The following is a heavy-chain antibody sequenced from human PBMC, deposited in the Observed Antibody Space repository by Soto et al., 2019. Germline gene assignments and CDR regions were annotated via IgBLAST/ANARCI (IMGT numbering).Heavy chain of an antibody. CDR2: INAGNGNT. V-gene: IGHV1-3*01. CDR3: ARILMVSDILTVYYMASYFDY. CDR1: GYTFTSYA. J-gene: IGHJ4*02. D-gene: IGHD3-9*01. Sequence: ASVKVSCKASGYTFTSYAMHWVRQAPGQRLEWMGWINAGNGNTKYSQKFQGRVTITRDTSASTAYMELSSLRSEDTAVYYCARILMVSDILTVYYMASYFDYWGQGPLVTVSS.